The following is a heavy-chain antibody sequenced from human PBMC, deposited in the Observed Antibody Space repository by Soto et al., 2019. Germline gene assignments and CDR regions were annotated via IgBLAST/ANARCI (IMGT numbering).Heavy chain of an antibody. CDR3: ATGLSDTMVRGVTYFDY. CDR1: GGTFSSYA. D-gene: IGHD3-10*01. Sequence: ASVKVSCKASGGTFSSYAISWVRQAPGQGLEWMGGFDPEDGETIYAQKFQGRVTMTEDTSTDTAYMELSSLRSEDTAVYYCATGLSDTMVRGVTYFDYWGQGTLVTVSS. V-gene: IGHV1-24*01. CDR2: FDPEDGET. J-gene: IGHJ4*02.